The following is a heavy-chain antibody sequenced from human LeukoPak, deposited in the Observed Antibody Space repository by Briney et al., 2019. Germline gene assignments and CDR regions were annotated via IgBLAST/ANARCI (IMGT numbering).Heavy chain of an antibody. Sequence: ASVRVSCKASGYSFSDFYIHWVRQAPGQGLEWMGWINPKSGATTYAERFRGRVTMTRDTSFNTVYLELTSLYSDDTAVFYCERDYSDGYNRRDAFDIWGQGTTLIVSS. CDR3: ERDYSDGYNRRDAFDI. CDR2: INPKSGAT. D-gene: IGHD5-18*01. J-gene: IGHJ3*02. V-gene: IGHV1-2*02. CDR1: GYSFSDFY.